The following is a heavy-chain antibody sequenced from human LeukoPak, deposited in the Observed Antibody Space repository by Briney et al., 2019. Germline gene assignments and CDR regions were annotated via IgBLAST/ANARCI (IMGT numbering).Heavy chain of an antibody. D-gene: IGHD1-26*01. Sequence: GGSLRLSCAASGFTFSSYGMHWVRQAPGKGLEWVAVISYDGSNKYYADSVKGRFTISRDNSKNTLYLQMNSLRAENTAVYYCARDPSSGSYGAPDYFDYWGQGTLVTVSS. J-gene: IGHJ4*02. CDR1: GFTFSSYG. CDR2: ISYDGSNK. CDR3: ARDPSSGSYGAPDYFDY. V-gene: IGHV3-30*03.